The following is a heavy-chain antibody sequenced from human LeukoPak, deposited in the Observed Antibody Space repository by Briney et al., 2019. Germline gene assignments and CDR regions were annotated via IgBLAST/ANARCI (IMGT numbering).Heavy chain of an antibody. Sequence: PGGSLRLSCAASGFTVSSNYMSWVRQAPGKGLEWVSVIYSGGSTYYADSVKGRFTISRDNSKNTLYLQMNSLRAEDTAVYYCARDEYYYDSSGYYTAEYFQHWGQGTLVTVSS. J-gene: IGHJ1*01. V-gene: IGHV3-66*01. D-gene: IGHD3-22*01. CDR1: GFTVSSNY. CDR2: IYSGGST. CDR3: ARDEYYYDSSGYYTAEYFQH.